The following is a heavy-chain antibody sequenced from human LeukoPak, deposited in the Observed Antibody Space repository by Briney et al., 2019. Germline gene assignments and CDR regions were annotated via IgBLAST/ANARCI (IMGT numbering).Heavy chain of an antibody. Sequence: GGSLRLSCAASGFTFSSYAMHWVRQAPGKGLEWLAVIPSDGRDKYHADSVKGRFTISRDNSKNTLYLHMNSLTPDDTAVYYWSNHWGQFDYWGQGALVIVSS. J-gene: IGHJ4*02. CDR3: SNHWGQFDY. CDR2: IPSDGRDK. CDR1: GFTFSSYA. D-gene: IGHD3-16*01. V-gene: IGHV3-30*04.